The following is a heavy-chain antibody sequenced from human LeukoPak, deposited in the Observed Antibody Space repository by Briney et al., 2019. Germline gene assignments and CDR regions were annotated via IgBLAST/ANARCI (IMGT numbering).Heavy chain of an antibody. Sequence: TSETLSRTGAVYGGSFSGYYWSWIRQPPGKGLEWIGEINHSGSTNYNPSLKSRVTISVDTSRNQFSLKLSSVTAADTAVYYCARVTPLLEWRRRPVRGIDYWGQGTLVTVSS. CDR2: INHSGST. CDR3: ARVTPLLEWRRRPVRGIDY. CDR1: GGSFSGYY. J-gene: IGHJ4*02. V-gene: IGHV4-34*01. D-gene: IGHD5-12*01.